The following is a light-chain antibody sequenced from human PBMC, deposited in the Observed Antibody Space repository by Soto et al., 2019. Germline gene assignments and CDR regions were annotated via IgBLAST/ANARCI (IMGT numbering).Light chain of an antibody. V-gene: IGKV3-11*01. CDR1: QSVRSY. CDR3: QQRRNWPPPIT. Sequence: EIVLTQSPATLSLSPGERATLSCMSSQSVRSYLAWYQQKPGQAPRLLIYDASNRATGIPARFSGSGSWTDFTRTISSLEPEEFAVYYCQQRRNWPPPITLVQGTRLEIK. J-gene: IGKJ5*01. CDR2: DAS.